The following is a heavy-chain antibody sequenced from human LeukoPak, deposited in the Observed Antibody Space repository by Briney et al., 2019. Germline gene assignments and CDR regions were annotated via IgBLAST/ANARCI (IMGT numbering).Heavy chain of an antibody. CDR3: ARAEYYDYIWGSYRSVDY. J-gene: IGHJ4*02. CDR2: INHSEST. CDR1: GGSFSGYY. D-gene: IGHD3-16*02. V-gene: IGHV4-34*01. Sequence: SETLSLTCAVYGGSFSGYYWSWIRQPPGKGLEWIGEINHSESTNYNSSLKSRVTISVDTSKNHFSLKLSSVTAADTAVYYCARAEYYDYIWGSYRSVDYWGQGTLVTVSS.